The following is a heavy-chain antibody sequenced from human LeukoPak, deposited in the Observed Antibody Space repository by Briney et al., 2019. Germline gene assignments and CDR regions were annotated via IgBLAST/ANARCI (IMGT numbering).Heavy chain of an antibody. Sequence: GRSLRLSCAASGFTFRNYGMHWVRQAPGKGLEWVAFIWYDGSNKYYADSVKGRFTISRDNSKNTLYLQMNSLRAEDTASYYCARDRATRYFDLWGRGTLVTVSS. CDR2: IWYDGSNK. V-gene: IGHV3-33*01. CDR3: ARDRATRYFDL. CDR1: GFTFRNYG. J-gene: IGHJ2*01. D-gene: IGHD3-10*01.